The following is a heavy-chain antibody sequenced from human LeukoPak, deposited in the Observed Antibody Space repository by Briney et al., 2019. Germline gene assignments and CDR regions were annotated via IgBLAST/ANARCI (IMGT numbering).Heavy chain of an antibody. CDR3: ARQQVAYYYYYGMDV. Sequence: GESLKISCKGSGYSFTTYWIAWVRQMPGKGLEWMGIIYPGDSDTRYSPSFQGQVTISADKSISTAFLQWSSLKASDTAMYYCARQQVAYYYYYGMDVWGKGTTVTVCS. D-gene: IGHD2-15*01. V-gene: IGHV5-51*01. J-gene: IGHJ6*04. CDR1: GYSFTTYW. CDR2: IYPGDSDT.